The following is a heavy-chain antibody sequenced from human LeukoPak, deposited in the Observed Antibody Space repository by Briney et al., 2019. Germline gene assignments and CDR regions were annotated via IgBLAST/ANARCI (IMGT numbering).Heavy chain of an antibody. CDR3: AKEDSRGSSPPFDF. J-gene: IGHJ4*02. V-gene: IGHV3-23*01. CDR2: ISESGGST. D-gene: IGHD3-22*01. CDR1: GFTFNNYA. Sequence: GGSLRLSCAASGFTFNNYAMSWVRQAPGKGLEWVSGISESGGSTYYADSVKGRFTISRDNSKNTLYVQMNSLRAEDTAVYYCAKEDSRGSSPPFDFWGQGTLVTVSS.